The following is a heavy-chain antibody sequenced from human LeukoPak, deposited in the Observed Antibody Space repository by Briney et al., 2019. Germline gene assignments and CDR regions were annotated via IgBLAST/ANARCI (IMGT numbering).Heavy chain of an antibody. CDR2: FDPEDGET. D-gene: IGHD3-3*01. V-gene: IGHV1-24*01. Sequence: ASVKVSCKVSGYTLTELSMHWVRQAPGKGLEWMGGFDPEDGETIYAQKFQGRVTMTEDTSTDTAYMELSSLRSEDTAVYHCATVPTRPYYDFWSGYPLDYWGQGTLVTVSS. CDR1: GYTLTELS. J-gene: IGHJ4*02. CDR3: ATVPTRPYYDFWSGYPLDY.